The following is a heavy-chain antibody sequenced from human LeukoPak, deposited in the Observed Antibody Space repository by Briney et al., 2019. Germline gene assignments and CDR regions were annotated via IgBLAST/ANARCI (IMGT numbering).Heavy chain of an antibody. CDR3: ARGLGYCSSTSCSYYYYYGMDV. CDR1: GGSFSGYY. D-gene: IGHD2-2*01. CDR2: INHSGST. Sequence: SETLSLTCAVYGGSFSGYYWSWICQPPGKGLEWIGEINHSGSTNYNPSLKSRVTISVDTSKNQFSLKLSSVTAAGTAVYYCARGLGYCSSTSCSYYYYYGMDVWGQGTTVTVSS. J-gene: IGHJ6*02. V-gene: IGHV4-34*01.